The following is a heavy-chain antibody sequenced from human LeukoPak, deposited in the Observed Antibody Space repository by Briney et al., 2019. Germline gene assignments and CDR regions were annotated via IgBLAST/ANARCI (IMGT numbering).Heavy chain of an antibody. Sequence: GGSLRLSCAASGFTFSSYWMHWVRQAPGKGLVWVSRINSDGSSTNYADSVKGRSTISRDNTKNSLYLQMDSLRAEDTAVYYCARGFRAFDFWAQGTMVTVSS. J-gene: IGHJ3*01. CDR3: ARGFRAFDF. CDR2: INSDGSST. CDR1: GFTFSSYW. V-gene: IGHV3-74*01.